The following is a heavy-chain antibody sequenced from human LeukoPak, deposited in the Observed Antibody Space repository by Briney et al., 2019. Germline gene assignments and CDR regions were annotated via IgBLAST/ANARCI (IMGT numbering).Heavy chain of an antibody. J-gene: IGHJ4*02. D-gene: IGHD2-21*01. CDR2: IKSKADGETT. V-gene: IGHV3-15*01. CDR1: GFTFSSAW. CDR3: AADIPSAIYPIDF. Sequence: PGGSLRLSCTASGFTFSSAWMSWVRQAPGKGLEWVGLIKSKADGETTHYAAPVKDRFTLSRDDSTRTLYLQMNNLKTEDTAVYYCAADIPSAIYPIDFWGQGALVTV.